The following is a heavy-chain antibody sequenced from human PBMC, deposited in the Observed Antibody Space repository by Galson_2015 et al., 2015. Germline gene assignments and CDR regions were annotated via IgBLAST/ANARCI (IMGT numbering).Heavy chain of an antibody. Sequence: SLRLSCAASGFTFSSYAMHWVRQAPGKGLEWVSAISGSGGSTYYADSVKGRFTISRDNSKNTLYLQMNSLRAEDTAVYYCAKSTMITFGGVTEIDYWGQGTLVTVSS. CDR2: ISGSGGST. CDR3: AKSTMITFGGVTEIDY. V-gene: IGHV3-23*01. CDR1: GFTFSSYA. J-gene: IGHJ4*02. D-gene: IGHD3-16*01.